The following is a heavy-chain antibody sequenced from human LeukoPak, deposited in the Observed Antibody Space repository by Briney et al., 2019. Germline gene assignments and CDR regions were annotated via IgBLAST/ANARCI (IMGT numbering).Heavy chain of an antibody. CDR2: IYHSGST. Sequence: SETLSLTCTVSGYSISSGYYWGWIRQPPGKGLEWIGSIYHSGSTYYNPSLKSRVTISVDTSKNQFSLKLCSVTAADTAVYYCARVATLFPYYYFDYWGQGTLVTVSS. CDR1: GYSISSGYY. CDR3: ARVATLFPYYYFDY. J-gene: IGHJ4*02. V-gene: IGHV4-38-2*02. D-gene: IGHD1-26*01.